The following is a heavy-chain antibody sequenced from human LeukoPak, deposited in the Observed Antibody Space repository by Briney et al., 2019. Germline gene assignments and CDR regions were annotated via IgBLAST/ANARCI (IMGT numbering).Heavy chain of an antibody. CDR1: GGSIISSSYY. J-gene: IGHJ4*02. Sequence: SETLSLTCTVSGGSIISSSYYWVWIRQSPGKGLEWIGTIYYSGSTYYNPSLKSRVTISVDTSKNQFSLKLSSVTAADTAVYYCASYATSGAFDYWGQGTLVTVSS. D-gene: IGHD3-10*01. CDR2: IYYSGST. CDR3: ASYATSGAFDY. V-gene: IGHV4-39*01.